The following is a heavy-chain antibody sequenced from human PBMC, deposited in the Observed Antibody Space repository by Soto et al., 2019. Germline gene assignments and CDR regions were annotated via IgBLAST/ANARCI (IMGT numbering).Heavy chain of an antibody. Sequence: ASVKVSCKASRYTFTSYDINWVRQATGQGLEWMGWMNPNSGNTGYAQKFQGRVTMTRNTSISTAYMELSSLRSEDTAVYYCARRGLYGRPFDYWGQGTLVTVSS. V-gene: IGHV1-8*01. CDR2: MNPNSGNT. D-gene: IGHD2-8*01. CDR3: ARRGLYGRPFDY. CDR1: RYTFTSYD. J-gene: IGHJ4*02.